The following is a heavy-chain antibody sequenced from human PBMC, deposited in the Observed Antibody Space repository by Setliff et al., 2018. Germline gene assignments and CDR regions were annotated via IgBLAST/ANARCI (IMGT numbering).Heavy chain of an antibody. CDR3: AKAPLKIAVVPAAILGAFDI. J-gene: IGHJ3*02. CDR1: GFTFSSYA. V-gene: IGHV3-23*01. CDR2: ISGSGGST. Sequence: PGGSLRLSCAASGFTFSSYAMSWVRQAPGKGLEWVSAISGSGGSTYYADSVKGRFTISRDNSKNTLYLQMNSLRAEDTAVYSCAKAPLKIAVVPAAILGAFDIWGQGKMVTVSS. D-gene: IGHD2-2*02.